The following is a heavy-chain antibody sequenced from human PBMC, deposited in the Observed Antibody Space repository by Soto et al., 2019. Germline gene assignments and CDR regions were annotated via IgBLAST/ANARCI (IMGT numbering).Heavy chain of an antibody. Sequence: GESLKISCAASGFSFSSLAMSWVRRAPGKGLEWVSSISGRGVDTLYADSVKGRFTISRDNSRNTLYLQVNSLRAEDTAVYYCAKDQTDVTLFDYWGQGTLVTVSS. D-gene: IGHD2-21*02. CDR1: GFSFSSLA. J-gene: IGHJ4*02. V-gene: IGHV3-23*01. CDR3: AKDQTDVTLFDY. CDR2: ISGRGVDT.